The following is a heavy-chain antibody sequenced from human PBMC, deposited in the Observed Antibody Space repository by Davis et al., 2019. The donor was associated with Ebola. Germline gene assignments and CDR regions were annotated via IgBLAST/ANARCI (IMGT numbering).Heavy chain of an antibody. CDR2: IYYSGST. Sequence: SETLSLTCAVSGGSISSGGYSWSWIRQPPGKGLEWIGYIYYSGSTYYNPSLKSRVTISVDTSKNQFSLKLSSVTAADTAVYYCARHRESHYYYYDMDVWGQGTTVTVSS. CDR1: GGSISSGGYS. V-gene: IGHV4-30-4*07. CDR3: ARHRESHYYYYDMDV. D-gene: IGHD3-16*02. J-gene: IGHJ6*02.